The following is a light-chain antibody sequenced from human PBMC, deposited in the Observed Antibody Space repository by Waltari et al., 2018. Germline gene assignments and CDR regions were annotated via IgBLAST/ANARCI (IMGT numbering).Light chain of an antibody. CDR2: KAS. Sequence: DIQMTQSPPTLSASVGDRVTLTCRASQGVSTWLAWYQQKPGKAPTLLIYKASSLESGVPSRFSGSGSGTEFTLTISSLQPDDFATYYCQQYNNYPFSFGQGTKLEI. CDR1: QGVSTW. CDR3: QQYNNYPFS. V-gene: IGKV1-5*03. J-gene: IGKJ2*01.